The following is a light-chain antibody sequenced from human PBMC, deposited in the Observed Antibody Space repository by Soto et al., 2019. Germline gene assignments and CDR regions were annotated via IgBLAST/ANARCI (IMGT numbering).Light chain of an antibody. J-gene: IGLJ1*01. V-gene: IGLV2-8*01. CDR3: SSYAGSNSRYV. CDR2: EVN. CDR1: SSDVGGYNF. Sequence: QSALTQPPSASGSPGQSVTISCTGTSSDVGGYNFVSWYQQRPGKAPKPMIYEVNKRPSGVPDRFSGSKSGNTASLTVSGLHDEDEADYYRSSYAGSNSRYVFGTGTKLTVL.